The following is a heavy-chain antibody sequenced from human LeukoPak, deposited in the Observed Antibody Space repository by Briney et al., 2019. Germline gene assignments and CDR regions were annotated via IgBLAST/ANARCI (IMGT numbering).Heavy chain of an antibody. CDR2: ISGSGGST. Sequence: GSLRLSCAASGFTFSSYAMSWVRQAPGKGLQWVSGISGSGGSTYYADSVKGRFTISRDNSKNTLYLQMNSLRAEDTAVYYCAKISGYCHGSFDYWGQGNLVTVSS. D-gene: IGHD3-22*01. CDR1: GFTFSSYA. CDR3: AKISGYCHGSFDY. V-gene: IGHV3-23*01. J-gene: IGHJ4*02.